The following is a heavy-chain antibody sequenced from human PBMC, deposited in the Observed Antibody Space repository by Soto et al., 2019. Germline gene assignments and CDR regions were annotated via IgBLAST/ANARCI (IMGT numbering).Heavy chain of an antibody. CDR2: IFSNDEK. J-gene: IGHJ4*02. Sequence: SGPTLVNPTDTLTLTCTVSGFSLSNARMGVSWIRQPPGKALDWLAHIFSNDEKSYSTSLKSRLTISKDTSKSQVVLTMTNMDGVDTDTYSCARIGKLNWNYLGFDYWGQGTLVTVSS. V-gene: IGHV2-26*01. CDR1: GFSLSNARMG. CDR3: ARIGKLNWNYLGFDY. D-gene: IGHD1-7*01.